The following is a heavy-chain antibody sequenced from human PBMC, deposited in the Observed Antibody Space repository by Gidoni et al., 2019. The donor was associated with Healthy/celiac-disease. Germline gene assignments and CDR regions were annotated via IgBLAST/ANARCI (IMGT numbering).Heavy chain of an antibody. V-gene: IGHV3-23*01. CDR2: ISGSGGST. Sequence: EGQLLESGGGLVQPGGSLGLSCAASCFTFSSYAMSWVRQAPGKGLEWVSAISGSGGSTYYADSVKGRFTISRDNSKNTLYLQMNSLRAEDTAVYYCAKADYYGSGSYPDYWGQGTLVTVSS. J-gene: IGHJ4*02. CDR1: CFTFSSYA. D-gene: IGHD3-10*01. CDR3: AKADYYGSGSYPDY.